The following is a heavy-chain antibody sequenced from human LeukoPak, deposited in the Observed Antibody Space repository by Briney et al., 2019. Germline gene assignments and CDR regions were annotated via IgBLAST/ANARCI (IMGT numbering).Heavy chain of an antibody. V-gene: IGHV3-30*02. CDR1: GFTFSSYG. D-gene: IGHD3-22*01. J-gene: IGHJ3*02. CDR3: AKEPWGPMIVVVTNLGAFDI. Sequence: PGGSLRLSCAASGFTFSSYGMHWVRQAPGKGLEWVAFIRCDGSNKYYADSVKGRFTISRDNSKNTLYLQMNSLRAEDTAVYYCAKEPWGPMIVVVTNLGAFDIWGQGTMVTVSS. CDR2: IRCDGSNK.